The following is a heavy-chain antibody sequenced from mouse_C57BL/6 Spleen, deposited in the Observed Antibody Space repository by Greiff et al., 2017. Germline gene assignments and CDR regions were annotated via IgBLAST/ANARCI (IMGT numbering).Heavy chain of an antibody. V-gene: IGHV1-64*01. D-gene: IGHD2-5*01. CDR3: ARSGYYSNYFDY. CDR1: GYTFTSYW. J-gene: IGHJ2*01. CDR2: IHPNSGST. Sequence: QVQLQQPGAELVKPGASVKLSCKASGYTFTSYWMHWVKQRPGQGLEWIGMIHPNSGSTNYNEKFKSKATLTVDKSSSTAYMQLSSLTSEDSAVYYCARSGYYSNYFDYWGQGTTLTVSS.